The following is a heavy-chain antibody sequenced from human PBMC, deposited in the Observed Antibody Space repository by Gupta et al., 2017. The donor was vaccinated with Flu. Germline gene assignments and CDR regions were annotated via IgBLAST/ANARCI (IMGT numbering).Heavy chain of an antibody. V-gene: IGHV1-69*06. CDR2: IIPIFGTA. Sequence: QAPGQGLEWMGGIIPIFGTANYAQKFQGRVTITADKSTSTAYMELSSLRSEDTAVYYCARGGEWELLPFPANWGQGTLVTVSS. J-gene: IGHJ4*02. CDR3: ARGGEWELLPFPAN. D-gene: IGHD1-26*01.